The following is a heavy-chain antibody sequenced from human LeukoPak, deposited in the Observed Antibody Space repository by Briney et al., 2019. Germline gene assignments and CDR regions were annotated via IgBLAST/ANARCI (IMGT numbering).Heavy chain of an antibody. J-gene: IGHJ4*02. V-gene: IGHV1-3*01. CDR2: INAGNGNT. Sequence: ASVNVSCKASGYTFTSYAMHWVRQAPGQRLEWMGWINAGNGNTKYSQKFQGRVTITRDTSASTAYMELSSLRSEDTAVYYCARYAGAAGIDYWGQGTLVTVSS. CDR3: ARYAGAAGIDY. D-gene: IGHD6-13*01. CDR1: GYTFTSYA.